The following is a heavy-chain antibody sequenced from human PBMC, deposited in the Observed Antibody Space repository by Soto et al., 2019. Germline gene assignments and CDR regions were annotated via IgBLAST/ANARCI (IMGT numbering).Heavy chain of an antibody. CDR3: ARYKGTVTYPAYYYYYGMDV. Sequence: QVQLVQSGAEVKKPGASVKVSCKASGYTFTSYAMHWVRQAPGQRLEWMGWINAGNGNTKYSQKFQGRVTITRDTSASTAYMELSSLRSEDTAVYYCARYKGTVTYPAYYYYYGMDVWGQGTTVTVSS. CDR1: GYTFTSYA. CDR2: INAGNGNT. J-gene: IGHJ6*02. V-gene: IGHV1-3*01. D-gene: IGHD4-17*01.